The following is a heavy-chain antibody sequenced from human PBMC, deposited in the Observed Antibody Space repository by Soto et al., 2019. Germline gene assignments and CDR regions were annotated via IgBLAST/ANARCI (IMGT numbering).Heavy chain of an antibody. Sequence: GASVKVSCKASGFTFTSSAVQWVRQARGQRLEWIGWIVVGSGNTSYAQKFQERVTITRDMSTSTAYMELSSLRSEDTAVYYCAAVSIIPYYYYGMDVWGQGTTVTVSS. D-gene: IGHD3-3*01. CDR1: GFTFTSSA. CDR3: AAVSIIPYYYYGMDV. J-gene: IGHJ6*02. CDR2: IVVGSGNT. V-gene: IGHV1-58*01.